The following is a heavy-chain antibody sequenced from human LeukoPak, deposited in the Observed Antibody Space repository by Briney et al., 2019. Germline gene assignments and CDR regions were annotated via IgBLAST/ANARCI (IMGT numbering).Heavy chain of an antibody. CDR2: IHTSGST. J-gene: IGHJ5*02. Sequence: SETLSLTCTVSGGSISSANYYWSWIRQPAGKGLEWIGRIHTSGSTNYNPSLKSRVTISGHTSKNQFSLKLSSVTAADTAVYYCARVGKFYYGSGIPFDPWGQGILVTVSS. CDR1: GGSISSANYY. D-gene: IGHD3-10*01. V-gene: IGHV4-61*02. CDR3: ARVGKFYYGSGIPFDP.